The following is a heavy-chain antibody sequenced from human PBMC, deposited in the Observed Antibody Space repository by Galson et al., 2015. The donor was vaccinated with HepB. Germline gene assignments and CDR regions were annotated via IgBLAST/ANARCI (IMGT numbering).Heavy chain of an antibody. V-gene: IGHV3-30*03. CDR1: GFTFSSHG. Sequence: SLRLSCAASGFTFSSHGMHWVRQAPGKGLEWVAVISYDGSNKYYADSVKGRFTISRDNSKNTLYLQMNSLRAEDTAVYYCATAGYCSSTSCSYYYYYYMDVWGKGTTVTVSS. CDR3: ATAGYCSSTSCSYYYYYYMDV. D-gene: IGHD2-2*01. J-gene: IGHJ6*03. CDR2: ISYDGSNK.